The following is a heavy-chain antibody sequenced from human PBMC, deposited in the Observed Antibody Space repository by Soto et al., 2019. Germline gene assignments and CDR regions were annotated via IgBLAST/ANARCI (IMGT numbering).Heavy chain of an antibody. D-gene: IGHD6-13*01. CDR3: ARGPGYSSSWGLYYYYYMDV. CDR2: IGTAGDA. J-gene: IGHJ6*03. Sequence: SLRLSCAASGFTFSSYDMHWVRQATGKGLEWVSAIGTAGDAYYPGSVKGRFTISRENAKNSLYLQMNSLRAGDTAVYYCARGPGYSSSWGLYYYYYMDVWGKGTTVTVSS. V-gene: IGHV3-13*01. CDR1: GFTFSSYD.